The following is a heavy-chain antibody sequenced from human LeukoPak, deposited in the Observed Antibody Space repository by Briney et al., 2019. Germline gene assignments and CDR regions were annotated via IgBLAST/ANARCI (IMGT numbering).Heavy chain of an antibody. V-gene: IGHV3-11*04. J-gene: IGHJ5*02. D-gene: IGHD6-13*01. CDR1: GFTFSDYY. Sequence: GGSLRLSCAASGFTFSDYYMSWIRQAPGKGLEWVSYISSSGSTIYYADSVKGRFTISRDNAKNSLYLQMNSLRAEDTAVYYCAREIYSSPEGWFDPWGQGTLVTVSS. CDR2: ISSSGSTI. CDR3: AREIYSSPEGWFDP.